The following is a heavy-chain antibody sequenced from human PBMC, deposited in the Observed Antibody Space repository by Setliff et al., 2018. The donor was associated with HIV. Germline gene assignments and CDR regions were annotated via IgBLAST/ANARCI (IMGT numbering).Heavy chain of an antibody. D-gene: IGHD3-22*01. CDR2: VFHSGSA. CDR3: GGNGYYSIDY. J-gene: IGHJ4*02. Sequence: KSSETLSLTCAVSGGPLNSRNWWSWVRQPPGKGLEWMGEVFHSGSANSNASLRSRVMISVDTSKNQFSLKLSAVTAADTAVYYCGGNGYYSIDYWGQGTLVTVSS. CDR1: GGPLNSRNW. V-gene: IGHV4-4*02.